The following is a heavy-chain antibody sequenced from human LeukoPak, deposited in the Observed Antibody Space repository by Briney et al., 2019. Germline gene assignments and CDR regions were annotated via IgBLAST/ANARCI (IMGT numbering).Heavy chain of an antibody. D-gene: IGHD2-15*01. J-gene: IGHJ4*02. CDR1: GGSISPYY. Sequence: SETLPLTCTVSGGSISPYYWSWIRQPPGKGLEWIGYVYSSGSTNYNPSLKSRVTISVDTSKNEFSLKLSSVTAADTAVYYCARGLYCSGGSCCFDYWGQGTLVTVSS. CDR2: VYSSGST. CDR3: ARGLYCSGGSCCFDY. V-gene: IGHV4-59*01.